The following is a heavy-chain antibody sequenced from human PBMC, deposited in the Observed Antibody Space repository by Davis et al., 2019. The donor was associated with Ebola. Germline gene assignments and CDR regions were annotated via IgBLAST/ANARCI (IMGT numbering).Heavy chain of an antibody. CDR1: GFSFSTTGAG. Sequence: SGPTLVKPTQTLTLTCTFSGFSFSTTGAGVGWLRQPPGKAPAWLALIYWDDDKRYNPSLKTRLTITRDTSKNEVVLTMTNMDPVDTATYYCARGARLEWLLYHYGMDVWGQGTTVTVSS. CDR2: IYWDDDK. CDR3: ARGARLEWLLYHYGMDV. V-gene: IGHV2-5*02. D-gene: IGHD3-3*01. J-gene: IGHJ6*02.